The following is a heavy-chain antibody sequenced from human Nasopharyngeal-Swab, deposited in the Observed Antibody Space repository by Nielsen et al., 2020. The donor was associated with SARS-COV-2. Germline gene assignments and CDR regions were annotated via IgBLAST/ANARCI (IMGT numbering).Heavy chain of an antibody. CDR3: ARSPGYYFDY. V-gene: IGHV4-61*08. Sequence: SETLSLTCTVSGGSISSGGYYWSWIRQPPGKGLEWIGYIYYSGSTNYNPSLKSRLTISVDTSKNQFSLKLTSVTAADTAVYYCARSPGYYFDYWGQGTLVTVSS. CDR2: IYYSGST. J-gene: IGHJ4*02. CDR1: GGSISSGGYY.